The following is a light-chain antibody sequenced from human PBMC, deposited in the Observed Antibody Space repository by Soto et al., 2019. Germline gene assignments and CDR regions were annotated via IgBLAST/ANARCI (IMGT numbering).Light chain of an antibody. CDR3: QQYNNWPIT. V-gene: IGKV3-15*01. CDR1: QSIGSN. Sequence: EIVMTQSPATLSVSPGERAILSCRASQSIGSNLAWYQQKLGQAPRLLIFGASTMATGIPARFSGSGSGTEFTLTISSLQSEDLAVYFCQQYNNWPITFGPGTKVDIK. CDR2: GAS. J-gene: IGKJ3*01.